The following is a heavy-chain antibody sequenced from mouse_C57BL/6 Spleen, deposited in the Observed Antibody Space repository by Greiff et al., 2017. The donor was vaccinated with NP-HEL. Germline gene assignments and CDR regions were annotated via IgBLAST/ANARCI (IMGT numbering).Heavy chain of an antibody. CDR3: ARSITTGGYYFAY. D-gene: IGHD1-1*01. V-gene: IGHV1-39*01. CDR1: GYSFTDYN. Sequence: EVQLQQSGPELVKPGASVKISCKASGYSFTDYNMNWVKQSNGKSLEWIGVINPNYGTTSYNQKFKGKATLTVDQSASTAYMQFNSLTSDDSAGYYCARSITTGGYYFAYWGQGTTLTVSS. J-gene: IGHJ2*01. CDR2: INPNYGTT.